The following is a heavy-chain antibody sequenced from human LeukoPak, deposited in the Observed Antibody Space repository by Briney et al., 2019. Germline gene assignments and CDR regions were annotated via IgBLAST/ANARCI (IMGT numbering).Heavy chain of an antibody. J-gene: IGHJ4*02. CDR1: GGSISSYY. CDR3: ARRSYYYDSISFDY. V-gene: IGHV4-59*08. D-gene: IGHD3-22*01. Sequence: PSETLSLTCTVPGGSISSYYWSWIRQPPGKGLEWIGYIYYSGSTNYNPSLKSRVTISVDTSKNQFSLKLSSVTAADTAVYYCARRSYYYDSISFDYWGQGTLVTVSS. CDR2: IYYSGST.